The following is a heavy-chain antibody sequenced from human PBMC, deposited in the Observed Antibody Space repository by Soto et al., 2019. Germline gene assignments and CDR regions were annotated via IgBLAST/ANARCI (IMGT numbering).Heavy chain of an antibody. D-gene: IGHD6-25*01. Sequence: GGSLRLSCAASGFTFSNYWMSWVRQAPGKGLEWVANIKQDGSEKYYVDSVKGRFTISRDNAKNSLYLQMNSLRVEDTAVYYCASRSGAFDIWGQGTMVTVSS. V-gene: IGHV3-7*01. CDR1: GFTFSNYW. CDR2: IKQDGSEK. CDR3: ASRSGAFDI. J-gene: IGHJ3*02.